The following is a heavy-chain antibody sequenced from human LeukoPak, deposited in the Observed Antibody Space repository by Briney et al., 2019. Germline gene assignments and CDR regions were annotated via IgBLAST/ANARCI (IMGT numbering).Heavy chain of an antibody. CDR3: AKAPVTSCRGAFCYPFDY. Sequence: GGSLRLSCATSGFSFSSFAMSWVRQAPGKGLEWVSAMSSSDDGRYYAASVRGRFTISRDTSRSTLYLQMNSLRAEDAAVYYCAKAPVTSCRGAFCYPFDYWGQGTLVTVSS. CDR1: GFSFSSFA. V-gene: IGHV3-23*01. CDR2: MSSSDDGR. D-gene: IGHD2-15*01. J-gene: IGHJ4*02.